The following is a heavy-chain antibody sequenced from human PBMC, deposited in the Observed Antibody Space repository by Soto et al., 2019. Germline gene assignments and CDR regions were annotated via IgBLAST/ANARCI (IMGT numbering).Heavy chain of an antibody. CDR2: IIPILGIA. CDR1: GATFSSYA. D-gene: IGHD3-22*01. CDR3: ARAYYYDSSGQS. V-gene: IGHV1-69*04. J-gene: IGHJ5*02. Sequence: ASVKVSCKTSGATFSSYAITWVRQAPGQGLEWMGRIIPILGIANYAQKFQGRVTITADKSTSTAYMELSSLRSEDTAVYYCARAYYYDSSGQSWGQGTLVTVSS.